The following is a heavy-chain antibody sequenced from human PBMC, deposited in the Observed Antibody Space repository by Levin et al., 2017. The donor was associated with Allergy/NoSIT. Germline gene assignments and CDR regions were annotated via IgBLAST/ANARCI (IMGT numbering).Heavy chain of an antibody. CDR3: ARYKGRGYDTGWLNL. J-gene: IGHJ5*02. CDR1: GFVFSSFG. CDR2: ISLSSNSI. Sequence: GESLKISCEASGFVFSSFGMSWVRQAPGKGLEWISYISLSSNSIKYADTVKGRFTVSRDNAENSLYLQMDSLREEDTAVYYCARYKGRGYDTGWLNLWGQGTQVTVSS. V-gene: IGHV3-48*02. D-gene: IGHD2-15*01.